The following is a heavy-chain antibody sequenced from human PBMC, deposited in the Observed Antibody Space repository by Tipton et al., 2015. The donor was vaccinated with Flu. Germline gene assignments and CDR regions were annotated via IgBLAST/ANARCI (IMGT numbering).Heavy chain of an antibody. V-gene: IGHV3-7*01. CDR1: GFTFSTYW. Sequence: SLRLSCAASGFTFSTYWMGWVRQAPGKGLEWVANINQGGSEKYHVDSVKGRFTISRDNAKNSLHLQMNSLRAEDTAVYYCARTRGGYCTSSSCYADYFDYWGQGTLVTVSS. D-gene: IGHD2-2*01. J-gene: IGHJ4*02. CDR3: ARTRGGYCTSSSCYADYFDY. CDR2: INQGGSEK.